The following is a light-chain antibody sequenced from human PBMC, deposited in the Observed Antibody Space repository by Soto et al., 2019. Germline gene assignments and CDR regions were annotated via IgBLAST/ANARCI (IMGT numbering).Light chain of an antibody. J-gene: IGKJ2*01. V-gene: IGKV3-15*01. CDR1: QSVSSD. Sequence: EIVITQSPATLSVSPGERATLSCRASQSVSSDIAWYQQKPGQAPRLLIHAVSTRATGIPARFSGSGSGTEFTLTISSLQSEDFAVYYCQQYNKWPTSGQGTKVDIK. CDR2: AVS. CDR3: QQYNKWPT.